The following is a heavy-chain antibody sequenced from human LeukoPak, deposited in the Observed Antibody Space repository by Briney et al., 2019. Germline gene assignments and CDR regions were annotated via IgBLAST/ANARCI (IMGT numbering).Heavy chain of an antibody. Sequence: GGSLRLSCTVSGFTVSNNSMSWVRQAPGKGLEWVSFIYSDNTHYSDSVKGRFTISRDNSKNTLYLQMNSLRAEDTAVYYCARRAGAYSHPYDYWGQGTLVTVSS. J-gene: IGHJ4*02. D-gene: IGHD4/OR15-4a*01. CDR1: GFTVSNNS. V-gene: IGHV3-53*01. CDR2: IYSDNT. CDR3: ARRAGAYSHPYDY.